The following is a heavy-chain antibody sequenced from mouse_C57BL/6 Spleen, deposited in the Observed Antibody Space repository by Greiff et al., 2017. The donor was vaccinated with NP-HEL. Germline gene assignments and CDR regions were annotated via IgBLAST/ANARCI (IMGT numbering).Heavy chain of an antibody. CDR2: INPSNGGT. CDR1: GYTFTSYW. V-gene: IGHV1-53*01. Sequence: QVHVKQSGTELVKPGASVKLSCKASGYTFTSYWMHWVKQRPGQGLEWIGNINPSNGGTNYNEKFKSKATLTVDKSSSTAYMQLSSLTSEDSAVYYCARSDRVYAMDYWGQGTSVTVSS. J-gene: IGHJ4*01. CDR3: ARSDRVYAMDY.